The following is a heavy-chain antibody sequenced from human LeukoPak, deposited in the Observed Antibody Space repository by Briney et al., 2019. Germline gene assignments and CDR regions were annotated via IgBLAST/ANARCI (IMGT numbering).Heavy chain of an antibody. V-gene: IGHV4-34*01. D-gene: IGHD2-2*02. Sequence: PSETLSLTCAVYGGSFSGYYWSWIRQPPGKGLEWIGEINHSGSTNYNPSLKSRVTISVDTSKNQFSLKLSSVTAADTAVYYCARDRQVPAAITGSIVDYWGQGTLVTVSS. CDR1: GGSFSGYY. J-gene: IGHJ4*02. CDR2: INHSGST. CDR3: ARDRQVPAAITGSIVDY.